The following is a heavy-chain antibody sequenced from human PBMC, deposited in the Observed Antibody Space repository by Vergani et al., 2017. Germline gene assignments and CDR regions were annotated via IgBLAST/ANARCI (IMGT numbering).Heavy chain of an antibody. J-gene: IGHJ6*02. V-gene: IGHV1-46*01. CDR1: GYTFSNYY. D-gene: IGHD3-10*01. CDR3: AREGYYSGSESYSPPRLYGMGV. CDR2: INPSGGHT. Sequence: QVQVVQSGAEVKKSGASVKVSCKTSGYTFSNYYMHWVRQAPGQGLEWMGIINPSGGHTNYAQKFQGRVTMTRDTSTSTVYMELSSLRSEDTAVYYCAREGYYSGSESYSPPRLYGMGVWGQGTTVTVSS.